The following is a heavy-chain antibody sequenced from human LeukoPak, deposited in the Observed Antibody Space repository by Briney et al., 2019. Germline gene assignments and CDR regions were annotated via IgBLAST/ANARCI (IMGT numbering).Heavy chain of an antibody. CDR2: ISSNGGST. J-gene: IGHJ6*02. CDR1: GFTFSSYA. CDR3: AGFLGYDYYYYGMDV. V-gene: IGHV3-64*01. D-gene: IGHD2-2*01. Sequence: GGSLRLSCAASGFTFSSYAMHWVRQAPGKGLEYVSAISSNGGSTYYANSVKGRFTISRDNSKNTLYLQMGSLRAEDMAVYYCAGFLGYDYYYYGMDVWGQGTTVTVSS.